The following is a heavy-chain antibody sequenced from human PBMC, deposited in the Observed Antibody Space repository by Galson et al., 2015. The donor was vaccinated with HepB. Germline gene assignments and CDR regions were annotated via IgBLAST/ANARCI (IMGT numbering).Heavy chain of an antibody. D-gene: IGHD1-26*01. CDR3: AKDRWAVGPYYFDY. CDR1: GFTFNNYA. J-gene: IGHJ4*01. CDR2: ISGSGAST. V-gene: IGHV3-23*01. Sequence: SLRLSCAASGFTFNNYAMNWVRQAPGKGLEWVSGISGSGASTYYADSVKGRFTISRDNSKNTLSLQMSSLRAEDTAVYYCAKDRWAVGPYYFDYWGHGALLTVSS.